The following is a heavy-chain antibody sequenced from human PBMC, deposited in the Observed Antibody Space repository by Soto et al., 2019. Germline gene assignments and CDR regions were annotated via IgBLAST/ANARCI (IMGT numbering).Heavy chain of an antibody. CDR3: ARHATIFGDVAHFDF. V-gene: IGHV4-39*01. CDR2: IFYSGIP. D-gene: IGHD3-3*01. J-gene: IGHJ4*02. Sequence: SETLSITCTVSGCSISSSSYFWGWIRPPPGKGLEWIGSIFYSGIPYKNPSLKGRVTIFVDTSKNQFSLKLSSVTAADTAVCCCARHATIFGDVAHFDFWGQGTLVTVSS. CDR1: GCSISSSSYF.